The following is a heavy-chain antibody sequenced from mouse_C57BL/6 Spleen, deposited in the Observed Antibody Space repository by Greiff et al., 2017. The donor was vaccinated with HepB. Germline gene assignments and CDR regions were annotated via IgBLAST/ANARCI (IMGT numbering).Heavy chain of an antibody. V-gene: IGHV5-6*02. CDR2: ISSGGSYT. J-gene: IGHJ2*01. D-gene: IGHD1-1*01. CDR1: GFTFSSYG. Sequence: DVMLVESGGDLVKPGGSLKLSCAASGFTFSSYGMSWVRQTPDKRLEWVATISSGGSYTYYPDSVKGRFTISRDNAKNTLYLQMSSLKSEDTAMYYCARQELGGSSYVSQYYFDYWGQGTTLTVSS. CDR3: ARQELGGSSYVSQYYFDY.